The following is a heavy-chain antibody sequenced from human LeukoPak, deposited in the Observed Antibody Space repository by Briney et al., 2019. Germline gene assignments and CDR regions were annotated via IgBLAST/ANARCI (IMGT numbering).Heavy chain of an antibody. D-gene: IGHD3-10*01. CDR3: AKASMVRGVIDMIFDY. Sequence: GGSLRLSCAASGFTFSSYAMHWVRQAPGKGLEWVAVISYDGGNKYYADSVKGRFTISRDNSKNTLYLQMNSLRAEDTAVYYCAKASMVRGVIDMIFDYWGQGTLVTVSS. CDR2: ISYDGGNK. V-gene: IGHV3-30*04. CDR1: GFTFSSYA. J-gene: IGHJ4*02.